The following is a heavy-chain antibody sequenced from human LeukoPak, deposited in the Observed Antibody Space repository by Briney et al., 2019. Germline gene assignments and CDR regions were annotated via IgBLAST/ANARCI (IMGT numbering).Heavy chain of an antibody. V-gene: IGHV4-4*07. CDR2: IYIDGST. CDR1: GGSVSSYY. D-gene: IGHD3-10*01. J-gene: IGHJ5*02. CDR3: ARDALLMAWFGESQKNNWFDP. Sequence: SETLSLTCTVSGGSVSSYYWSWIRQPAGKGLEWIGRIYIDGSTNYNPSLKSRVTISVDTSKNQFSLKLSSVTAADTAVYYCARDALLMAWFGESQKNNWFDPWGQGTLVTVSS.